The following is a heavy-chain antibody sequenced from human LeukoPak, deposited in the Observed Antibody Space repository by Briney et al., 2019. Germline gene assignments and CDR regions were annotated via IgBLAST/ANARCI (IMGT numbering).Heavy chain of an antibody. CDR1: GGSISSGGYY. CDR2: IYYSGST. CDR3: ARVSLVGATYFDY. Sequence: SETLSLTCTVSGGSISSGGYYWSWIRQHPGKGLEWIGYIYYSGSTYYNPSLKSRVTISVDTSKNQFSLKLSSVTAADTAVYYCARVSLVGATYFDYWGQGTLVTVSS. D-gene: IGHD1-26*01. J-gene: IGHJ4*02. V-gene: IGHV4-31*03.